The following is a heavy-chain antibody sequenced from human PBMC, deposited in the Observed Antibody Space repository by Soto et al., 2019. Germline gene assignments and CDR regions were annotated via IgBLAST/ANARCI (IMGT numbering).Heavy chain of an antibody. Sequence: QVLLAQSGAEVKKPGSSVKVSCQTSRGTFNTSPISWVRQAPGQGLEWLGDIVPVFGMVNYAQQFQDRLNLTAAESTTSVCMEVMRLRPGDTAVYFCATPHLRGRQYDYRSPATASLYRSGLGGWGQGTTV. CDR3: ATPHLRGRQYDYRSPATASLYRSGLGG. CDR2: IVPVFGMV. J-gene: IGHJ6*02. D-gene: IGHD3-3*01. CDR1: RGTFNTSP. V-gene: IGHV1-69*01.